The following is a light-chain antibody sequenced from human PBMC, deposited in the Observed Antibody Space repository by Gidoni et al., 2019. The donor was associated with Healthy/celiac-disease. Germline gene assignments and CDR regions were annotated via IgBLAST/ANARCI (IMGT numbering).Light chain of an antibody. CDR1: SSNIGSNT. CDR2: SNN. CDR3: SAWDDSLNGRGV. J-gene: IGLJ3*02. V-gene: IGLV1-44*01. Sequence: QSVLTQPPSASGTPGQRVTISCSGSSSNIGSNTVNWYQQLPGTAPKLLIDSNNQRPSGVPARFSGSKSGTSASLAISGLQSEDEADYYCSAWDDSLNGRGVFGGGTKLTVL.